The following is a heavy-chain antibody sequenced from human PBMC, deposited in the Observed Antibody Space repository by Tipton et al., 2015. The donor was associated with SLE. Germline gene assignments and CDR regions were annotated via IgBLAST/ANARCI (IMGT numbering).Heavy chain of an antibody. CDR2: ISSSSSYI. J-gene: IGHJ5*02. D-gene: IGHD2-2*01. CDR3: ARGLRAQYQLLSYNWFDP. CDR1: GFTFSSYS. Sequence: SLRLSCAASGFTFSSYSMNWVRQAPGKGLEWVSSISSSSSYIYYADSVKGRFTISRDNAKNSLYLQMNSLRAEDTAVYYCARGLRAQYQLLSYNWFDPWGQGTLVTVSS. V-gene: IGHV3-21*01.